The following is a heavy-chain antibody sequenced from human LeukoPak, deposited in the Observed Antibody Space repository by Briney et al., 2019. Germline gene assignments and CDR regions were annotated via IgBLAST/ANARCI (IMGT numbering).Heavy chain of an antibody. CDR3: ARDYPTVTTSYYYYGMDV. CDR2: ISSSSSYI. CDR1: GFTFSSYS. Sequence: GGSLRLSCAASGFTFSSYSMNWVRQAPGKGLEWVSSISSSSSYIYYADSVKGRFTISRDNAKNSLYLQMNSLGAEDTAVYYCARDYPTVTTSYYYYGMDVWGQGTTVTVSS. J-gene: IGHJ6*02. D-gene: IGHD4-17*01. V-gene: IGHV3-21*01.